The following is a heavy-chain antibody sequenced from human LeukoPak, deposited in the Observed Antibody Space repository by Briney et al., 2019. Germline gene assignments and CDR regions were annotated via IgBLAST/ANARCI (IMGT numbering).Heavy chain of an antibody. CDR1: GGSISSGSYY. Sequence: SQTLSLTCTVSGGSISSGSYYWSWIRQAPGKGLEWIGYIYYSGSTNYNPSLKSRVTISVDTSKNQFSLKLRSVTAADTAVYYCARDKGDYGDYYWFDPWGQGTLVTVSS. V-gene: IGHV4-61*01. CDR2: IYYSGST. D-gene: IGHD4-17*01. J-gene: IGHJ5*02. CDR3: ARDKGDYGDYYWFDP.